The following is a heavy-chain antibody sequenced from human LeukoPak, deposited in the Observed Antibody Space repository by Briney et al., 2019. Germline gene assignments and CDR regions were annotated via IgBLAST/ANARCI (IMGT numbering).Heavy chain of an antibody. Sequence: PSETLSLTCTVSGGSISSSSYYWGWIRQPPGKGLEWIGSIYYSGSTYYNPSLKSRVTISVDTSKNQFSLKLSSVTAADTAVYYCARSGVSFGELLLDYWGQGTLVTVSS. J-gene: IGHJ4*02. CDR3: ARSGVSFGELLLDY. CDR1: GGSISSSSYY. CDR2: IYYSGST. D-gene: IGHD3-10*01. V-gene: IGHV4-39*07.